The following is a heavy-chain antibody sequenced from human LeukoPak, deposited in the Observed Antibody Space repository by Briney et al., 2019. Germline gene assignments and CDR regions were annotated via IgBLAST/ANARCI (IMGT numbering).Heavy chain of an antibody. CDR3: ARERMTGDAFDI. Sequence: PSQTLSLTCTVSGGSISSGSYYWSWIRQPAGKGLEWIGRIYTSGSTNYNPSLESRVTISVDTSKNQFSLKLSSVTAADTAVYYCARERMTGDAFDIWGQGTMVTVSS. V-gene: IGHV4-61*02. D-gene: IGHD2-8*01. J-gene: IGHJ3*02. CDR2: IYTSGST. CDR1: GGSISSGSYY.